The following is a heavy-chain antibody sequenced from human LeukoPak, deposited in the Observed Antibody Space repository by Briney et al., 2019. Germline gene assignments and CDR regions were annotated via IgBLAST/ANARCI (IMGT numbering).Heavy chain of an antibody. CDR3: ARDGTAAGLYFDL. CDR1: GFTFSSHW. J-gene: IGHJ4*01. V-gene: IGHV3-7*01. D-gene: IGHD6-13*01. Sequence: GGSLILSCAVSGFTFSSHWMSWVRQAPGKGLEWVASIKQDGGEKSYVDSVKGRFTISRDNAKNSLYLQMSSLRVEDTAIYYCARDGTAAGLYFDLWGQGTLVTVSS. CDR2: IKQDGGEK.